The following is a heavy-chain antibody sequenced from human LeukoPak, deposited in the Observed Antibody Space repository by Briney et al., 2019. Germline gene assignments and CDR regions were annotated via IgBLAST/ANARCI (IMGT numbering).Heavy chain of an antibody. D-gene: IGHD3-22*01. V-gene: IGHV5-51*01. Sequence: KFGESLKISCKGSGYSFTSYWIGWVRQMPGKGLEWMGIIYPGDSDTRYSPSFQGQVTISADKSISTAYLQWSSLKASDTAMYYCARSYYYDSSVPNLDAFDIWGQGTMVTVSS. CDR2: IYPGDSDT. CDR3: ARSYYYDSSVPNLDAFDI. J-gene: IGHJ3*02. CDR1: GYSFTSYW.